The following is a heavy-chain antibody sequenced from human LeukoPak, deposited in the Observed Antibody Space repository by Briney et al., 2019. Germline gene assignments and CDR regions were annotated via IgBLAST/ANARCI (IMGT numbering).Heavy chain of an antibody. CDR1: GYTFTSYG. V-gene: IGHV1-18*01. CDR3: ARVRKLGWLDYWFDP. Sequence: ASVKVSCKASGYTFTSYGISWVRQAPGQGLEWMGWISAYNGNTNYAQKLQGRVTMTTDTSTSTAYMELRSLRSDDTAVYYCARVRKLGWLDYWFDPWGQGTLVTVSS. J-gene: IGHJ5*02. CDR2: ISAYNGNT. D-gene: IGHD6-19*01.